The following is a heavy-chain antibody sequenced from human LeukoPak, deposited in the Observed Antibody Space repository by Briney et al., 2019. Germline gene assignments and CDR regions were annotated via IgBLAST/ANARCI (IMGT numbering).Heavy chain of an antibody. CDR2: INSDGSIT. D-gene: IGHD1-1*01. CDR1: GFPFSSYW. J-gene: IGHJ4*02. CDR3: AKGQELDDGVFDS. V-gene: IGHV3-74*01. Sequence: GGSLSLSCAASGFPFSSYWMHWVRRSPGKGLVWVSRINSDGSITSYADSVKGRFIISRDKSKNMLYLQMNGLRAEDTAIYYCAKGQELDDGVFDSWGQGTLVTVSS.